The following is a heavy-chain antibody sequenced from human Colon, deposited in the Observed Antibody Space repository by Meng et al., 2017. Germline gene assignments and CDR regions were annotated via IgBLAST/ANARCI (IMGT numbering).Heavy chain of an antibody. Sequence: QVRLQESGPGLVKPSQTLSLTCKVSGLSIGPTGDYWTWIRQRPGKGLEWIGKIFYTGTAHYNPSLKTRAAMSVDRSKNQFSLKLSSVTAADTAVYYCARADCTAGICYQFDNWGQGTLVTVSS. CDR3: ARADCTAGICYQFDN. D-gene: IGHD2-8*02. V-gene: IGHV4-31*03. CDR2: IFYTGTA. CDR1: GLSIGPTGDY. J-gene: IGHJ4*02.